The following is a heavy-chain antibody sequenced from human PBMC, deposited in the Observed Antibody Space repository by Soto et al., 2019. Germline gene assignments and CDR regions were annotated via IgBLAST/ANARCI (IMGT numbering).Heavy chain of an antibody. Sequence: QITLKESGPTLVKPTQTLTLTCTFSGFSLSTRGVAVGWFRQPPGKALEWLALIYWDEDKWYSPSLKSRRTITDDTSKNQVVLTMTTMDPVDTATYYCAHRPRGYAYYFDSWGQGTLVPVSS. CDR3: AHRPRGYAYYFDS. D-gene: IGHD5-12*01. CDR2: IYWDEDK. J-gene: IGHJ4*02. V-gene: IGHV2-5*02. CDR1: GFSLSTRGVA.